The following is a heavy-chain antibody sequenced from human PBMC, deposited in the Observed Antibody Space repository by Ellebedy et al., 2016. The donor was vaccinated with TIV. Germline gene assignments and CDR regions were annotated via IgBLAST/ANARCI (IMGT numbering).Heavy chain of an antibody. Sequence: GESLKISXEGSGFVFSKYWMTWFRQAPGKRPEWVANIKSDGSETYYLGSVEGRFTISRDNAKNSLYLQMNSLRDDDSAVYYCVRGLDWGQGTKVTVSS. CDR3: VRGLD. CDR1: GFVFSKYW. CDR2: IKSDGSET. D-gene: IGHD3-16*01. J-gene: IGHJ4*02. V-gene: IGHV3-7*01.